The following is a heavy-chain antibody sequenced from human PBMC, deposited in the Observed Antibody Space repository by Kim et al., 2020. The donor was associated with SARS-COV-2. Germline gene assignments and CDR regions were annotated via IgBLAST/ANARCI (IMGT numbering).Heavy chain of an antibody. Sequence: ASVKVSCKASGYTFTGYYMHWVRQAPGQGLEWMGWINPNSGGTNYAQKFQGRVTMTRDTSISTAYMELSRLRSDDTAVYYCARDPTRWGSLPNDAFDIWGQGTMVTVSS. D-gene: IGHD2-21*01. CDR2: INPNSGGT. J-gene: IGHJ3*02. CDR3: ARDPTRWGSLPNDAFDI. V-gene: IGHV1-2*02. CDR1: GYTFTGYY.